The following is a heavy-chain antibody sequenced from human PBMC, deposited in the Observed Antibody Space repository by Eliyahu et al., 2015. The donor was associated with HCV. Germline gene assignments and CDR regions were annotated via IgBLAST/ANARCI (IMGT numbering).Heavy chain of an antibody. CDR3: AKSTTYDY. J-gene: IGHJ4*02. CDR1: GFNFGSYW. CDR2: IKQDESEK. V-gene: IGHV3-7*01. Sequence: EVQLVESGGGLVQSGGSXRISXTGSGFNFGSYWXSXVRQAPGKGLEWVGNIKQDESEKHYVDSVKGRFTISRDNAKNSLYLQMNSLRAEDTAVYYCAKSTTYDYWGQGTLVTVSS. D-gene: IGHD2/OR15-2a*01.